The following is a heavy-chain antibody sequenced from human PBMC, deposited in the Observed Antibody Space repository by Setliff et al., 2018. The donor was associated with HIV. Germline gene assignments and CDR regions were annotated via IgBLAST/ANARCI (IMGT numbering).Heavy chain of an antibody. Sequence: GASVKVSCKASGGTFSSYAISWVRQAPGQGLELMGRIIPIFGTANYAQKFQGRVTITADKSTSTAYMELSSLRSEDTAVYYCARNPQPTGTPDYYYYYYMDVWGKGTTVTVSS. V-gene: IGHV1-69*06. CDR3: ARNPQPTGTPDYYYYYYMDV. D-gene: IGHD1-1*01. CDR1: GGTFSSYA. CDR2: IIPIFGTA. J-gene: IGHJ6*03.